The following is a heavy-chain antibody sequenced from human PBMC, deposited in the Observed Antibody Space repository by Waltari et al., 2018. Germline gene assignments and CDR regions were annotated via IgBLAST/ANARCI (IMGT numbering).Heavy chain of an antibody. V-gene: IGHV3-53*01. Sequence: EVQLVESGGGLIQPGGSLRLSCAASGFTVSSNYMSWVRQAPGKGLEWVSVIYSGGSTNYADSVKGRFTISRDNSKNTLYLQKNSLRAEDTAVYYCARTGIAAAGTWAYYFDYWGQGTLVTVSS. CDR3: ARTGIAAAGTWAYYFDY. CDR1: GFTVSSNY. D-gene: IGHD6-13*01. J-gene: IGHJ4*02. CDR2: IYSGGST.